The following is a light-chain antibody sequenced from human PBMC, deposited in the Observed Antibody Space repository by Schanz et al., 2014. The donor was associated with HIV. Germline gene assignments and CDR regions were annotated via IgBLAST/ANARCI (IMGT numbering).Light chain of an antibody. CDR2: SAS. V-gene: IGKV3-20*01. J-gene: IGKJ1*01. Sequence: EIVLTQSPGSLSLFPGGRATLSCGASQTVSSNSLGWYQQKRGQVPRLLIYSASRRANGIPDRFSGSGSGTDFTLTISRLEPEDFAVYYCQQYGSSPWTFGQGTRVDVK. CDR3: QQYGSSPWT. CDR1: QTVSSNS.